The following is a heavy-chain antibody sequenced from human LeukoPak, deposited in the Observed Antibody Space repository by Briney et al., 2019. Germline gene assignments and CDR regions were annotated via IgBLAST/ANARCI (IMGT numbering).Heavy chain of an antibody. CDR1: GFTFSSYA. D-gene: IGHD2-2*02. CDR2: ISSNGGST. CDR3: ATYCSITSCYTI. Sequence: PGGSLRLSCAASGFTFSSYAMHWVRQAPGKGLEYVSAISSNGGSTYYADSVKGRFTISRDNSKNTLYLQMGSLRAEDMAVYYCATYCSITSCYTIWGQGTLVTVSS. V-gene: IGHV3-64*02. J-gene: IGHJ4*02.